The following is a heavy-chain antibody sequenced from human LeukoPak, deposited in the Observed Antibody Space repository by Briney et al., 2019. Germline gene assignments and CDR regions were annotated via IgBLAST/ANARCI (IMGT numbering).Heavy chain of an antibody. CDR3: ARRVGATYYFDY. CDR2: IYYSGST. Sequence: KPSETLSLTCIVSGDSISSSSYYWGWIRQPPGKGLEWIGSIYYSGSTYYNPSLKSRVTISVDTSKNQFSLKLSSVTAADTAVYYCARRVGATYYFDYWGQGTLVTVSS. J-gene: IGHJ4*02. CDR1: GDSISSSSYY. V-gene: IGHV4-39*01. D-gene: IGHD1-26*01.